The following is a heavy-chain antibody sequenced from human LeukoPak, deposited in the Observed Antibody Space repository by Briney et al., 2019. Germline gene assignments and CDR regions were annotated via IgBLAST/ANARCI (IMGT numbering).Heavy chain of an antibody. CDR1: GCIVSSYA. CDR2: SIPIFGTA. CDR3: ARGSGTITMVRGVFYGMDV. D-gene: IGHD3-10*01. J-gene: IGHJ6*02. Sequence: GASVRVSCKASGCIVSSYAISWVRQAPGQWLEWMGGSIPIFGTANYAQKFQGRVTITADESTSTAYMELSSLRSEDTAVYYCARGSGTITMVRGVFYGMDVWGQGTTVTVSS. V-gene: IGHV1-69*13.